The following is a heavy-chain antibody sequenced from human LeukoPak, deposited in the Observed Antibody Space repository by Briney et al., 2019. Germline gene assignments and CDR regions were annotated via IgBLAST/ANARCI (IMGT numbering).Heavy chain of an antibody. Sequence: PGGSLTLSCAASGFTFSSYAMSWVRQAPGMGLEWVSAISTSGSGTYYADSVKGRFTISRDNSKNTLFLQMNSLRADDRAVYYCAKRLVAVGPYFDDWGQGTLVTVSS. D-gene: IGHD6-6*01. CDR1: GFTFSSYA. CDR3: AKRLVAVGPYFDD. CDR2: ISTSGSGT. V-gene: IGHV3-23*01. J-gene: IGHJ4*02.